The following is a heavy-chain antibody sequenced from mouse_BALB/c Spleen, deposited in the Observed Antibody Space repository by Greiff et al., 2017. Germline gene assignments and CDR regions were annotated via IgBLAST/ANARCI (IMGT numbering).Heavy chain of an antibody. D-gene: IGHD2-4*01. V-gene: IGHV14-3*02. CDR3: ARSDYDVGAMDY. CDR2: IDPANGTT. J-gene: IGHJ4*01. Sequence: VQLQQSGAELVKPGASVKLSCTASGFNIKDTYMHWVKQRPEQGLEWIGRIDPANGTTKYDPKFQGKATITADTSSNTAYLQLSSLTSEDTAVYYCARSDYDVGAMDYWGQGTSVTVSS. CDR1: GFNIKDTY.